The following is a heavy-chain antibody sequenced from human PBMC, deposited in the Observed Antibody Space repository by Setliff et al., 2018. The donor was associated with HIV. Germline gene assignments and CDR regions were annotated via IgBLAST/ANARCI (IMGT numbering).Heavy chain of an antibody. V-gene: IGHV1-69*13. CDR3: ARGRHAVVVTALEHDY. D-gene: IGHD2-21*02. J-gene: IGHJ4*02. CDR1: GGTFSSYS. CDR2: IIPIFGTT. Sequence: SVKVSCKASGGTFSSYSITWVRQAPGQGLEWVGGIIPIFGTTNYAQNAQGRVTISADESTSTAYMELSSLRSEDTAVYYCARGRHAVVVTALEHDYWGQGTLVTVSS.